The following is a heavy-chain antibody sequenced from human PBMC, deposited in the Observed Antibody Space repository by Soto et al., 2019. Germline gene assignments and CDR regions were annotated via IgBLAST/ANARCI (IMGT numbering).Heavy chain of an antibody. CDR1: GFTVSSXY. V-gene: IGHV3-53*01. D-gene: IGHD3-16*01. CDR3: ARVVESNVWNGYWFFDL. Sequence: EVQLVESGGGLLQPXGSLRVSCAASGFTVSSXYMSXVRQXPGKGLEXXATLYSAGATYYADSVKGRFTISRDNSQNTLYLQMNSLKVEDTAVYHCARVVESNVWNGYWFFDLWGRGTLVTISS. CDR2: LYSAGAT. J-gene: IGHJ2*01.